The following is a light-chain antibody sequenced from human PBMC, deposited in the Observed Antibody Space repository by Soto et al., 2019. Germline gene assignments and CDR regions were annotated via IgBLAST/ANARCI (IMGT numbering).Light chain of an antibody. CDR2: GAS. CDR1: QSVRSSS. Sequence: EIVLTQSPGTLSLSPGERATLCCRSSQSVRSSSLAWYQQKPGQAPRLLIYGASSRATGIPDRFSGSGSGTDFTLTIRRLEPEDFAVYYCQQYGSSYPWTFGQGTKVDIK. V-gene: IGKV3-20*01. J-gene: IGKJ1*01. CDR3: QQYGSSYPWT.